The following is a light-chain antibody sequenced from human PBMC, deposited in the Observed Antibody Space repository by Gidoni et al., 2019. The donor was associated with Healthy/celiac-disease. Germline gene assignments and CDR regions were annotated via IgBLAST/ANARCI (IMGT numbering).Light chain of an antibody. V-gene: IGKV1-33*01. CDR3: QQYDNLPLFT. J-gene: IGKJ3*01. Sequence: IQMTQSRSSLSASVGDRVTITCQASQDISNYLNSYQQKPGKAPTLLIYDASNLETGVPSRFSGSGSGTDFTFTISSLQPEDIATYYCQQYDNLPLFTFGPGTKVDIK. CDR1: QDISNY. CDR2: DAS.